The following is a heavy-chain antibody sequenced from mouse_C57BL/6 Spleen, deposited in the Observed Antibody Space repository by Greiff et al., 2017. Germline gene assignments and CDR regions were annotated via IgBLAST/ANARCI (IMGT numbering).Heavy chain of an antibody. J-gene: IGHJ1*03. CDR3: ERERIYDDYCDLDG. CDR1: GYTFTSYG. Sequence: VQLQQPGAELVKPGASVKLSCKASGYTFTSYGMHWVKQRPGRGLEWIGRIDPNSGGTNNNEKFKGKATLTVDKPSSTAYVQLRSLTSEESAVYYCERERIYDDYCDLDGWGTGTTVTVSS. CDR2: IDPNSGGT. D-gene: IGHD2-3*01. V-gene: IGHV1-72*01.